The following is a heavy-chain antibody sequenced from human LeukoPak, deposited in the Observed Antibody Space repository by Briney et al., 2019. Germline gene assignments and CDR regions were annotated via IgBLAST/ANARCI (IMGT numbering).Heavy chain of an antibody. CDR1: GFTFSGYG. CDR3: ARAYAGGIFDS. CDR2: IKEDGSEN. V-gene: IGHV3-7*04. J-gene: IGHJ4*02. Sequence: GGSLRLSCAASGFTFSGYGMHWVRQAPGKGLEWMANIKEDGSENYYVDSVRGRFTISRDNAKNSLYLQMNSLRAEDTAMYYCARAYAGGIFDSWGQGTLVTVSS. D-gene: IGHD3-16*01.